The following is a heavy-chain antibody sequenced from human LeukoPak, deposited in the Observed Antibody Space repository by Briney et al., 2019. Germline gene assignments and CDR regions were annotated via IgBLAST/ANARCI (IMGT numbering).Heavy chain of an antibody. J-gene: IGHJ4*02. D-gene: IGHD3-10*01. CDR1: GGSISSSSYY. CDR3: ARVVGFGESADS. Sequence: SETLSLTCTVSGGSISSSSYYWGWIRQPPGKGLEWIGTIYYSGSTYYNPSLKSRVTISVDTSKNQFSLKLSSVTAADTAVYYCARVVGFGESADSWGQGTLVTVSS. V-gene: IGHV4-39*01. CDR2: IYYSGST.